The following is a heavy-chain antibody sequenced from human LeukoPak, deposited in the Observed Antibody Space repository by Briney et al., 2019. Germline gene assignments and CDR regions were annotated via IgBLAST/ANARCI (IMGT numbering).Heavy chain of an antibody. J-gene: IGHJ6*02. CDR2: INSDGSST. Sequence: PGGSLRLSCAASGFTFSIYSMNWVRQAPGKGLVWVSRINSDGSSTSYADSVKGRFTISRDNSKNTLYLQMNSLRAEDTAVYYCAKDVAGYSSVYYGMDVWGQGTTVTVSS. D-gene: IGHD6-19*01. CDR3: AKDVAGYSSVYYGMDV. CDR1: GFTFSIYS. V-gene: IGHV3-74*01.